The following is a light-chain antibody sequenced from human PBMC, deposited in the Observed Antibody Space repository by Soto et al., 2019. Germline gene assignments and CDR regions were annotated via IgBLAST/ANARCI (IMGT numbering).Light chain of an antibody. V-gene: IGKV1-33*01. CDR1: QSISSY. CDR3: QHYDNLFSIT. J-gene: IGKJ5*01. Sequence: DIQMTQSPSSLSASVGDRVTITCRASQSISSYLNWYQQKPGKAPKLLIYDASNLQTGVPSRFSGGGSGTDFTFTISSLQPEDIATYYCQHYDNLFSITFGQGTRLEIK. CDR2: DAS.